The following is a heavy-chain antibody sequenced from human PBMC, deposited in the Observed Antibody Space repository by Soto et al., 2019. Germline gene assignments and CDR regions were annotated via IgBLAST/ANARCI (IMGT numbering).Heavy chain of an antibody. V-gene: IGHV3-23*01. Sequence: GGSLRLSCAASGFTFSSYAMSWVRQAPGKGLEWVSAISGSGGSTYYADSVKGRFTISRDNSKNTLYLQMNSLRAEDTAVYYCAKGSRYCSGGSCYSDYWGQGTLVTVSS. CDR1: GFTFSSYA. CDR2: ISGSGGST. J-gene: IGHJ4*02. D-gene: IGHD2-15*01. CDR3: AKGSRYCSGGSCYSDY.